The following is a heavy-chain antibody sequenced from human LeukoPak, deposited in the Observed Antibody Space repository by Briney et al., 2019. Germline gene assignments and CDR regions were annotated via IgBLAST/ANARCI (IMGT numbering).Heavy chain of an antibody. V-gene: IGHV1-69*05. CDR1: GGTFSSYA. J-gene: IGHJ3*02. D-gene: IGHD6-13*01. Sequence: ASVKVSCKASGGTFSSYAISWVRQAPGQGLEWVGGIIPIFGTANYAQKFQGRVTITTDESTSTAYMELSSLRSEDTAVYYCARVAAYSSSWYPDAFDIWGQGTMVTVSS. CDR2: IIPIFGTA. CDR3: ARVAAYSSSWYPDAFDI.